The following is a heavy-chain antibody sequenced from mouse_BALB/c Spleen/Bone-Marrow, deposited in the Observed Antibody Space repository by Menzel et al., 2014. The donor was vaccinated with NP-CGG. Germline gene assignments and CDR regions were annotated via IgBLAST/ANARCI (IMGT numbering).Heavy chain of an antibody. CDR2: INLNNSGT. V-gene: IGHV1-53*01. D-gene: IGHD2-4*01. J-gene: IGHJ1*01. CDR1: GDIFTSYY. CDR3: GRGRYDSDDWYFDV. Sequence: QVQLQQFGAEMVKPGASVKLSCKASGDIFTSYYMYWVKQRPGQGLEWIGGINLNNSGTNFNEKFKSEATLTADKSSSTACQDLHNLTSEASAVYYCGRGRYDSDDWYFDVWGAGTPVPGSS.